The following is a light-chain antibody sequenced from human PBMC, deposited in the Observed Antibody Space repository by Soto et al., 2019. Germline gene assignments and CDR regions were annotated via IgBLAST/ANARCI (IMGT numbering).Light chain of an antibody. CDR3: SSYTSNSTPV. CDR2: DVS. Sequence: QSVLTQPASVSGSPGQSITISCTGTSSDVGGYNYVSWYQQHPGKAPQLIIYDVSNRPSGISSRFSGSKSGNTASLTISGLQAEDEADYYCSSYTSNSTPVLGGGTKLTVL. CDR1: SSDVGGYNY. V-gene: IGLV2-14*03. J-gene: IGLJ3*02.